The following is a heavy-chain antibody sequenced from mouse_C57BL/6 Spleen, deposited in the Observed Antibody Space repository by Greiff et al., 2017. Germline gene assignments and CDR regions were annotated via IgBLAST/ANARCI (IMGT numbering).Heavy chain of an antibody. CDR3: ARGLRDFDY. D-gene: IGHD2-2*01. Sequence: QVQLQQSGAELVRPGTSVKVSCKASGYAFTNYLIEWVKQRPGQGLEWIGVINPGSGGTNYNEKFKGKATLTADKSSSTAYMQLSSLTSEDSAVYCCARGLRDFDYWGQGTTLTVSS. V-gene: IGHV1-54*01. CDR2: INPGSGGT. J-gene: IGHJ2*01. CDR1: GYAFTNYL.